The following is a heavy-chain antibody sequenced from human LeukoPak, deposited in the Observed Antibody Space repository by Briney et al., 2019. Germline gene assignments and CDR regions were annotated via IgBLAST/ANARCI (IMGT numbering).Heavy chain of an antibody. Sequence: SETLSLTCTVSGGSISSSSSSWGWIRQPPGKGLEWIGSIYYSGRTYYNPSLKSRVTISVDTSKNQFSLKLSSVTAADTAVYYCARDVRDSSGYYLRAFGYWGQGTLVTVPS. CDR1: GGSISSSSSS. J-gene: IGHJ4*02. V-gene: IGHV4-39*07. CDR3: ARDVRDSSGYYLRAFGY. CDR2: IYYSGRT. D-gene: IGHD3-22*01.